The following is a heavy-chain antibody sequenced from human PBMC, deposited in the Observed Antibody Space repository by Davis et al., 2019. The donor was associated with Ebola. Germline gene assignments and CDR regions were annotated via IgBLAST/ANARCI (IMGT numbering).Heavy chain of an antibody. D-gene: IGHD5-12*01. Sequence: HSQTLSLTCAISGDSVSGNNGAWTWIRQSPSRGLEWLGRTYYTSKWFTDYAEFVKSRITINPDTSKNQLSLQLNSVTPEDTAVYYCARGWLRSKFDYWGQGTLVTVSS. CDR2: TYYTSKWFT. CDR1: GDSVSGNNGA. CDR3: ARGWLRSKFDY. V-gene: IGHV6-1*01. J-gene: IGHJ4*02.